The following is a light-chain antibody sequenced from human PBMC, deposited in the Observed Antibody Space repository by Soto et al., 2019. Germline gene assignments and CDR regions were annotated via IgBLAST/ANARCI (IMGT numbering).Light chain of an antibody. Sequence: QSALTQPASVSGSPGQSITISCTGTSSDICGYIYVSWYQQHPGKAPKLLIYEVSNRPSGISDRFSGSKSGNTASLTISGLQAEDEADYYCSSFTSTTVYVLFGGGTKLTVL. CDR2: EVS. J-gene: IGLJ3*02. V-gene: IGLV2-14*01. CDR1: SSDICGYIY. CDR3: SSFTSTTVYVL.